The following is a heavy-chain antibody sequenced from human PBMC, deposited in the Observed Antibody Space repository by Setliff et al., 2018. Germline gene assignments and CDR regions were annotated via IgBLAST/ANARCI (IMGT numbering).Heavy chain of an antibody. Sequence: SETLSLTCAVYGGSFSGYYWTWIRQPPGKGLEWIGEINHSGSTNYNPSLKSRVTISVDTSKNQFSLKLSSVTAADTAVYYCARDGYFGSGTYNVWGQGTTVTVSS. V-gene: IGHV4-34*01. CDR2: INHSGST. D-gene: IGHD3-10*01. CDR3: ARDGYFGSGTYNV. J-gene: IGHJ6*02. CDR1: GGSFSGYY.